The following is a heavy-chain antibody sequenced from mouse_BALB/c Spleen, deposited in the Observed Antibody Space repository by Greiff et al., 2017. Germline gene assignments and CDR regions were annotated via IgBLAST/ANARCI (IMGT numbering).Heavy chain of an antibody. CDR2: IDPYNGGT. CDR1: GYSFTGYY. J-gene: IGHJ4*01. Sequence: VQLKQSGPELVKTGASVKISCKASGYSFTGYYMHWVKQSHGKSLEWIGYIDPYNGGTSYNQKFKGKATLTVDKSSSTAYMHLNSLTSEDSAVYYCARNWDYAMDYWGQGTSVTVSS. V-gene: IGHV1S135*01. CDR3: ARNWDYAMDY. D-gene: IGHD4-1*01.